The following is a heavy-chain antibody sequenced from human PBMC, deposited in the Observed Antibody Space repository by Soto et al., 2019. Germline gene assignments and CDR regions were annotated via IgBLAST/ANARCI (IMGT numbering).Heavy chain of an antibody. V-gene: IGHV4-59*01. CDR1: GGSISSYY. Sequence: SETLSLTCTASGGSISSYYWSWIRQPPGKGLEWIGYIYYSGSTNYNPSLTSRVTISVDTSKNQFSLKLSSVTAADTAVYYCARDVVVPYNWFDPWGQGTLVTVSS. CDR2: IYYSGST. CDR3: ARDVVVPYNWFDP. D-gene: IGHD2-15*01. J-gene: IGHJ5*02.